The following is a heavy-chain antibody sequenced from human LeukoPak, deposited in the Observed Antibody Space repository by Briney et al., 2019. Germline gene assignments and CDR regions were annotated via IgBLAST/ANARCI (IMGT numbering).Heavy chain of an antibody. D-gene: IGHD1-1*01. CDR1: GFTFSSYS. V-gene: IGHV3-48*01. CDR2: ISSSSSTI. Sequence: PGGSLRLSCAASGFTFSSYSMNWVRQAPGKGLEWVSYISSSSSTIYYADSVKGRFTISRDNSKNTVYLHMNSLRAEDTAVYYCAKNLENWGQGTLVTVSS. J-gene: IGHJ4*02. CDR3: AKNLEN.